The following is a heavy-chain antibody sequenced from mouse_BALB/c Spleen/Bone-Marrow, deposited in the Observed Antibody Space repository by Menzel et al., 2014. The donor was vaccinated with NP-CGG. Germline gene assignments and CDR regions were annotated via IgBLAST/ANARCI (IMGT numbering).Heavy chain of an antibody. V-gene: IGHV5-6*01. D-gene: IGHD4-1*01. CDR3: ASRRNWDVRRSFDV. J-gene: IGHJ1*01. CDR1: GFTFSSYG. CDR2: INSGGSNT. Sequence: EVQRVESGGDLVKPGGSLKLSCAASGFTFSSYGMSWVRQTPDKRLEWVATINSGGSNTNYLDSVKGRFTISRDNAKNSLYLQMNSLKSEATAMYYCASRRNWDVRRSFDVWGAGAPVTVSS.